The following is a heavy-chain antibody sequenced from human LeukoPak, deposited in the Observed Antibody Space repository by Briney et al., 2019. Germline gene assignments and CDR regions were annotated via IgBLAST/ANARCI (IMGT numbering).Heavy chain of an antibody. J-gene: IGHJ4*02. V-gene: IGHV3-53*01. Sequence: GGSLRLSCKASGFTVSNNYMNWVRQAPGKGLEWVALIYSGGTTNYADSVKGRFTISRDNSKNALYLQMTNVRVEDTAVYYCARDPPGIAASVSGGWGQGTLVTVSS. CDR3: ARDPPGIAASVSGG. CDR2: IYSGGTT. CDR1: GFTVSNNY. D-gene: IGHD6-13*01.